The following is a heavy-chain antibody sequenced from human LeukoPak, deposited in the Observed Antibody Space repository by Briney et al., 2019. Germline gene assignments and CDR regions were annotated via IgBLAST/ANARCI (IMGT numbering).Heavy chain of an antibody. J-gene: IGHJ6*02. CDR1: GYTFTSYY. V-gene: IGHV1-46*03. CDR3: ARFRGPRWLQLLTYYYYGMDV. Sequence: ASVKVSCKASGYTFTSYYMHWVRQAPGQGLEWMGIINPSGGSTSYAQKFQGRVTMTRDTSTSTVYMELSSLRSEDTAVYYCARFRGPRWLQLLTYYYYGMDVWGQGTTVTVSS. D-gene: IGHD5-24*01. CDR2: INPSGGST.